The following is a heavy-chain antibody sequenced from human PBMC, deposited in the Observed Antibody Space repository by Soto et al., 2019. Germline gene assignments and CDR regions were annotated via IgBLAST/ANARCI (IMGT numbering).Heavy chain of an antibody. D-gene: IGHD2-21*01. Sequence: SETLSLTCTVSGGSISTYYWSWLRQPPGKGLEWIGYISYSGSTNYNPSLKSRVTISVDTSENQFSLKLSSVTAADTAVYYCVRGVYCGGDCYHSGFNYWGQGTLVTVSS. CDR2: ISYSGST. V-gene: IGHV4-59*01. CDR3: VRGVYCGGDCYHSGFNY. J-gene: IGHJ4*02. CDR1: GGSISTYY.